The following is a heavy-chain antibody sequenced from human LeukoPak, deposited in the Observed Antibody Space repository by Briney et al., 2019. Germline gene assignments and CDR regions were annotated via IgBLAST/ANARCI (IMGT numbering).Heavy chain of an antibody. CDR1: GYSFTTYW. J-gene: IGHJ4*02. D-gene: IGHD4-17*01. CDR3: VRPRMTTERDGETIPFYFDY. Sequence: GESLKISYKSSGYSFTTYWIGWVRQVPGKGLEWMGIIYPGDSDTRYNSLFQGTHTISADKSSNTASLPRSSLKASDTAMYYCVRPRMTTERDGETIPFYFDYRGQGTLVTVSS. CDR2: IYPGDSDT. V-gene: IGHV5-51*01.